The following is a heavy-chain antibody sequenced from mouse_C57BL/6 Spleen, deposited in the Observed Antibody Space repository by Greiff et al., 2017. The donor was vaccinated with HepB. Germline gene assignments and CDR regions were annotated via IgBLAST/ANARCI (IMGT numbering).Heavy chain of an antibody. CDR2: IDPSDSYT. CDR1: GYTFTSYW. Sequence: QVQLQQPGAELVMPGASVKLSCKASGYTFTSYWMHWVKQRPGQGLEWIGEIDPSDSYTNYNQKFKGKSTLTVDKSSSTAYMQLSSLTSEDSAVYDCARGTTVVPYAMDYWGQGTSVTVSS. D-gene: IGHD1-1*01. J-gene: IGHJ4*01. V-gene: IGHV1-69*01. CDR3: ARGTTVVPYAMDY.